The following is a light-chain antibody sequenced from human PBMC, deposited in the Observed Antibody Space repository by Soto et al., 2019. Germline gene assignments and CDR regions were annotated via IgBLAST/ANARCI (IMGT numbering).Light chain of an antibody. Sequence: DIQLTQSPSFLSASVGDRVTITCRASQGISTYLAWYQQKPGKAPKLLIYAASTLQSGVPSRFSGSAPGTEFTLTISSLQPEDFATYYCQQLKSYPITFGQGTRLEIK. J-gene: IGKJ5*01. CDR2: AAS. CDR1: QGISTY. V-gene: IGKV1-9*01. CDR3: QQLKSYPIT.